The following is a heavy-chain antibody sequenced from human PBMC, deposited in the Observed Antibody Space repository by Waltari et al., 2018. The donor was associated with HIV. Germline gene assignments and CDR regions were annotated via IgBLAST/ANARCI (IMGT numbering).Heavy chain of an antibody. CDR3: ARSSGWSYFDY. Sequence: QVQLVQSGAEVKKPGASVKVSCKASGYTFTGYDMHWVRQAPGQGREWMGWMNPKSGNTGFAQKLKGRVTLTRKTAIMTAYMELRSLRSEDTAVYFCARSSGWSYFDYWGRGTLVTVPS. V-gene: IGHV1-8*02. J-gene: IGHJ4*01. D-gene: IGHD2-15*01. CDR1: GYTFTGYD. CDR2: MNPKSGNT.